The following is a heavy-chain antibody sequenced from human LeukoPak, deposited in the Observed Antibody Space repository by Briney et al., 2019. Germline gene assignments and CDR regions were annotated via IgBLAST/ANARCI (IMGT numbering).Heavy chain of an antibody. Sequence: SETLSLTCTVAHYSISSNYYWGWIRQPPGKGLEWIGSIYHSGSTYYNPSLKSRVTISVDTSKNQFSLKLTSVTAADTAVYYCARSSGYMSYWGQGTLVTVSS. D-gene: IGHD3-22*01. CDR2: IYHSGST. V-gene: IGHV4-38-2*02. CDR1: HYSISSNYY. CDR3: ARSSGYMSY. J-gene: IGHJ4*02.